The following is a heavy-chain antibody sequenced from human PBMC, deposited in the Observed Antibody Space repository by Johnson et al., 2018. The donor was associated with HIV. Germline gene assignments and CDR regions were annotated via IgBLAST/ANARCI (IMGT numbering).Heavy chain of an antibody. CDR2: ISWNSGSI. V-gene: IGHV3-9*01. J-gene: IGHJ3*02. Sequence: VQLVESGGGLVQPGRSLRLSCAASGFTFDDYAMHWVRQAPGKGLEWVSGISWNSGSIGYADSVKGRFTLSRDTPKNTLYLQMNSLRAEDTALYYCARGFSKDDAFDIWGQGTMVTVSS. CDR1: GFTFDDYA. CDR3: ARGFSKDDAFDI.